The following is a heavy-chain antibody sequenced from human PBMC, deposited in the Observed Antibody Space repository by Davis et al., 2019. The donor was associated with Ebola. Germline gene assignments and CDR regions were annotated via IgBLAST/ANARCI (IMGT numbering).Heavy chain of an antibody. V-gene: IGHV3-9*01. CDR3: ARAVVRGGIDY. CDR2: ISWNSGSI. Sequence: SLKISCAASGFTFDDYAMHWVRQAPGKGLEWVSGISWNSGSIGYADSVKGRFTISRDNAKNSLYLQMNSLRAEDTALYYCARAVVRGGIDYWGQGTLVTVSS. CDR1: GFTFDDYA. J-gene: IGHJ4*02. D-gene: IGHD3-10*01.